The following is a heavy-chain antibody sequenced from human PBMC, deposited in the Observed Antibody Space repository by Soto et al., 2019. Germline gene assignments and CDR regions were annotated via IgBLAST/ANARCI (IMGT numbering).Heavy chain of an antibody. V-gene: IGHV1-2*04. CDR1: GYTFTGYY. CDR3: ARAVRRFLEWSNYYGMDV. CDR2: INPNSGGT. D-gene: IGHD3-3*01. Sequence: ASVKVSCKASGYTFTGYYMHWVRQAPGQGLEWMGWINPNSGGTNYAQKFQGWVTMTRDTSISTAYMELSRLRSDDTAVYYCARAVRRFLEWSNYYGMDVWGQGTTVTVSS. J-gene: IGHJ6*02.